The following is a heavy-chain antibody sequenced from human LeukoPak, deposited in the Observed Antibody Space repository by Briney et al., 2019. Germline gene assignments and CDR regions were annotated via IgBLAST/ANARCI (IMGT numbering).Heavy chain of an antibody. CDR1: GFTFSSYA. D-gene: IGHD3-22*01. CDR2: VSGSGGST. Sequence: GGSLRLSCAASGFTFSSYAMHWVRQAPGKGLEWVSAVSGSGGSTYYADSVKGRFTISRDNSKNTLYLQMNSLRAEDTAVYYCAKDSMIVVVSPFDYWGQGTLVTVSS. CDR3: AKDSMIVVVSPFDY. V-gene: IGHV3-23*01. J-gene: IGHJ4*02.